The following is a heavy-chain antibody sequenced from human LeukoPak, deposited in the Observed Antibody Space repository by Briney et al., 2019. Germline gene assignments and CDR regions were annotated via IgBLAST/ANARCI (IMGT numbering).Heavy chain of an antibody. Sequence: GGSLRLSCTASGFTLSDAWTSWVRQAPGKGLEWVGRIKSKVDGGTTDYAAPVKGRFTISRDDSKNTFFLQMNNLKTEDTAVYYCTTGPQVGKNWFAPWGQGTLVTVSS. V-gene: IGHV3-15*01. D-gene: IGHD1-26*01. J-gene: IGHJ5*02. CDR3: TTGPQVGKNWFAP. CDR2: IKSKVDGGTT. CDR1: GFTLSDAW.